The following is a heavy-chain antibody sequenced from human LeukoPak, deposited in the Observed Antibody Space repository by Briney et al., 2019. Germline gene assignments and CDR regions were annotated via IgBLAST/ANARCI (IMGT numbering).Heavy chain of an antibody. Sequence: PGGSLRLSCAASGFTFSSYGMHWVRQAPGKGLEWVAFIRYDGSNKYYADSVKGRFTISRDNSKNTLYLQMNSLRAEDTAVYYCAKSFGEFTTFFDYWGQGTLVTVSS. CDR3: AKSFGEFTTFFDY. CDR1: GFTFSSYG. J-gene: IGHJ4*02. CDR2: IRYDGSNK. D-gene: IGHD3-10*01. V-gene: IGHV3-30*02.